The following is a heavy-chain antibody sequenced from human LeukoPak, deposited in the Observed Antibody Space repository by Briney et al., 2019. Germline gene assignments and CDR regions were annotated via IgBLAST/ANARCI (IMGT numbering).Heavy chain of an antibody. CDR2: IGAGGTFT. D-gene: IGHD2-8*01. V-gene: IGHV3-23*01. CDR3: ARHPTLYPD. J-gene: IGHJ4*02. Sequence: GGSLRLSCTASGFTFSSYAMNWVRQAPGKGLEWVSGIGAGGTFTYYADSVKGRFTIFRDNSRNTLYLQMNSLRAEDTAVYYCARHPTLYPDWGQGTLVTVSS. CDR1: GFTFSSYA.